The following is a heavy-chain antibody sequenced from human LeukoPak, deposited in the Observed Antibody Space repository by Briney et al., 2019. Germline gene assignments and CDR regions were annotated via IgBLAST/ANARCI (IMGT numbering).Heavy chain of an antibody. CDR1: GGSISSYY. CDR2: IYYTGNT. Sequence: SATLSLTCTVSGGSISSYYWNWIRQPPGKGLEWIGYIYYTGNTNYNPSLKSRVTISVDTSKNQFSLKLSSVTAADTAVYYCARDRLQLQSWGQGTLVTVSS. D-gene: IGHD5-24*01. V-gene: IGHV4-59*01. J-gene: IGHJ5*02. CDR3: ARDRLQLQS.